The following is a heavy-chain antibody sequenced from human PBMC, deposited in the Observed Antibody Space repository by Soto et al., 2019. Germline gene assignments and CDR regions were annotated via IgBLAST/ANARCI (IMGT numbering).Heavy chain of an antibody. CDR3: AKDSGVEYSSSSWFDP. CDR1: GGSIATYY. Sequence: PSETLSLTCSVSGGSIATYYWSWVRQPPGKGLEWIGYIYNSVNTLYNPSLKSRVTISVDTSKNQFSLQLNSVTAADTAVYYCAKDSGVEYSSSSWFDPWGQGTLVTVSS. V-gene: IGHV4-59*01. CDR2: IYNSVNT. J-gene: IGHJ5*02. D-gene: IGHD6-6*01.